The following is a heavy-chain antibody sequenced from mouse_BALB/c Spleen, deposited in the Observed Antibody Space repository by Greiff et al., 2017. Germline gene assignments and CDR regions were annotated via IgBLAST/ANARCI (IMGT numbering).Heavy chain of an antibody. CDR1: GFTFSSYY. J-gene: IGHJ4*01. CDR2: INSNGGST. Sequence: EVKLVESGGGLVKLGGSLKLSCAASGFTFSSYYMSWVRQTPEKRLELVAAINSNGGSTYYPDTVKGRFTISRDNAKNTLYLQMSSLKSEDTALYYCARQGRYYAMDYWGQGTSVTVSS. V-gene: IGHV5-6-2*01. CDR3: ARQGRYYAMDY.